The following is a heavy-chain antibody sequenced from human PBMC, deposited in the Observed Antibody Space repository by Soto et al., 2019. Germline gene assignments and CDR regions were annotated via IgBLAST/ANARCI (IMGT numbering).Heavy chain of an antibody. CDR1: GFTFSSHV. Sequence: EVQLLESGGDLVQPGGSLRLSCAASGFTFSSHVMNWVRQAPGKGLEWVAAISGGGGATYYGDSVEGRFTMSRDNSKNPLSLQMDSLRAEDTAVYYCARGPRAPPPHDYGMDVWGQGTTVTVSS. J-gene: IGHJ6*02. CDR3: ARGPRAPPPHDYGMDV. CDR2: ISGGGGAT. V-gene: IGHV3-23*01.